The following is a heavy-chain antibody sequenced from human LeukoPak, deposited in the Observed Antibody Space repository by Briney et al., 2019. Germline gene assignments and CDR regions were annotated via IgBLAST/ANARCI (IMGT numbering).Heavy chain of an antibody. CDR3: AGPYDYGDYQPTNAQYYYGMDV. CDR1: GGTFSSYA. D-gene: IGHD4-17*01. J-gene: IGHJ6*02. V-gene: IGHV1-69*04. Sequence: SVKVSCKASGGTFSSYAISWARQAPGQGLEWMGRIIPIFGIANYAQKFQGRVTITADKSTSTAYMELSSLRSEDTAVYYCAGPYDYGDYQPTNAQYYYGMDVWGQGTTVTVSS. CDR2: IIPIFGIA.